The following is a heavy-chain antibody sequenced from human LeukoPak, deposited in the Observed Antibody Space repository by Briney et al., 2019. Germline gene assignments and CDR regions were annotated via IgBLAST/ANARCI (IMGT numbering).Heavy chain of an antibody. Sequence: GGSLRLSCAASGFTVSNNYMSWVRQAPGKGLEWVSAIYSGGSTYYADSVKGRFTISRDNSKNTLYLQMNSLRAEDTDVYYCARDSRQDYYDSSGYLWFAFDIWGQGTMVTVSS. CDR2: IYSGGST. V-gene: IGHV3-53*01. D-gene: IGHD3-22*01. J-gene: IGHJ3*02. CDR3: ARDSRQDYYDSSGYLWFAFDI. CDR1: GFTVSNNY.